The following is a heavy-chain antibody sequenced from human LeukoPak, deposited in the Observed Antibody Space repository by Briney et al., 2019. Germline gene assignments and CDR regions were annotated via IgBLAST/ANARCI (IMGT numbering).Heavy chain of an antibody. J-gene: IGHJ4*02. D-gene: IGHD3-3*01. CDR3: ARQSGFLEWFEHYFDY. Sequence: NHGESLKISCQGSGYSFTIYWIGWVRQLPGKGLEWMGIIYPGDSDTRYSPSFQGQVTISADKSITTAYLQWSSLKASDTAMYYCARQSGFLEWFEHYFDYWGQGTLVTVSS. CDR2: IYPGDSDT. V-gene: IGHV5-51*01. CDR1: GYSFTIYW.